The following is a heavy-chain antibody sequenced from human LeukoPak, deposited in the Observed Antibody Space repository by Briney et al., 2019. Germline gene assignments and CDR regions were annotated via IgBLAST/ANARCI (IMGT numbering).Heavy chain of an antibody. CDR2: IIPIFGTA. J-gene: IGHJ4*03. CDR1: GGTFSSYA. V-gene: IGHV1-69*13. D-gene: IGHD3-10*01. Sequence: SVKVSCKASGGTFSSYAISGVRQAPGQGLEWMGGIIPIFGTANYAQEFQGRVTITADESTSTAYMELSSLRSEDTAVYYCARVYYGSGSYYFDYWGQGTMVTVSS. CDR3: ARVYYGSGSYYFDY.